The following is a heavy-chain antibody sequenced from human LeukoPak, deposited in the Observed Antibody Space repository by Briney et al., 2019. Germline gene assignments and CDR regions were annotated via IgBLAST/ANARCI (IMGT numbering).Heavy chain of an antibody. D-gene: IGHD4-17*01. CDR1: GYTFTHYY. J-gene: IGHJ4*02. CDR3: ARDMCTVTTPYFDY. V-gene: IGHV1-2*02. CDR2: INPDSGDT. Sequence: GASVKVSCKASGYTFTHYYMHWVRQAPGQGLEWMGWINPDSGDTNYAQKFQGRITMTRDTSITTAYMELSRLISDDTAVYYCARDMCTVTTPYFDYWGQGTLVTVSS.